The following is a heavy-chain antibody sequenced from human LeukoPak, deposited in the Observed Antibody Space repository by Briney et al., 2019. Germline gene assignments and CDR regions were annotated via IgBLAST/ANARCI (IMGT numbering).Heavy chain of an antibody. CDR2: IYSGGST. CDR1: GFTVSSNY. J-gene: IGHJ3*02. V-gene: IGHV3-66*02. CDR3: ARLRAWGAFDT. Sequence: GGSLRLSCAASGFTVSSNYMSWVRQAPGKGLEWVSVIYSGGSTYYADSVKGRFTISRDNSKNTLYLQMNSLRAEDTAVYYCARLRAWGAFDTWGQGTMVTVSS. D-gene: IGHD4-17*01.